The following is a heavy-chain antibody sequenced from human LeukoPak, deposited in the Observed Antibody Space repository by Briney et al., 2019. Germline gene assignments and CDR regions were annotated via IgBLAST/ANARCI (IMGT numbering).Heavy chain of an antibody. CDR3: AREGGSSSWYDY. CDR1: GGSISSYY. CDR2: IFYSGST. V-gene: IGHV4-59*01. J-gene: IGHJ4*02. Sequence: SGTLSLTCTVSGGSISSYYWSWIRQPPGKGLEWIGYIFYSGSTNYNPSLKSRVTISVDTSKNQFSLKLSSVTAADTAVYYCAREGGSSSWYDYWGQGPLVTVCS. D-gene: IGHD6-13*01.